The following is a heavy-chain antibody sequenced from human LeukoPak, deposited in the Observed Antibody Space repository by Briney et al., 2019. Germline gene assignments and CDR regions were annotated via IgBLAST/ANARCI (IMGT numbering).Heavy chain of an antibody. D-gene: IGHD4-23*01. J-gene: IGHJ4*02. CDR3: ARTYGGFDY. Sequence: PGGSLRLSCAASGFTFSDYAMHWVRQAPGKGLEWVAVISYDGSNKYYADSVKGRFTISRDNSKNTLYLQMNSLRAEDTAVYYCARTYGGFDYWGQGTLVTVSS. CDR2: ISYDGSNK. CDR1: GFTFSDYA. V-gene: IGHV3-30*04.